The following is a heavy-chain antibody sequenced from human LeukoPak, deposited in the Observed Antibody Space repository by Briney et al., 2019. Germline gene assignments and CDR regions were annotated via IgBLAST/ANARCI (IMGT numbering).Heavy chain of an antibody. V-gene: IGHV4-4*07. Sequence: LRLSCAASGFTFSNAWMSWVRKAPGKGLEWIGRIYTIGNTNYSPSFWRRATISVDASKKQFSLKLSSVTDADTAVYYCARGKGLWYYGSGSYYNPFDYWGQGTLVTVSS. D-gene: IGHD3-10*01. CDR3: ARGKGLWYYGSGSYYNPFDY. CDR1: GFTFSNAW. CDR2: IYTIGNT. J-gene: IGHJ4*02.